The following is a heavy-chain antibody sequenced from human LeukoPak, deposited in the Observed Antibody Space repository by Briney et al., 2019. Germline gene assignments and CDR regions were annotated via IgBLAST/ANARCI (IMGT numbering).Heavy chain of an antibody. D-gene: IGHD6-19*01. Sequence: GGSLRLSCAASGFTFSSYSMNWVRQAPGKGLEWVSSISSSSSYIYYTDSVKGRFTISRDNAKNSLYLQMNSLRAEDTAVYYCARVIYSGWEGELSDWGQGTLVTVSS. V-gene: IGHV3-21*01. J-gene: IGHJ4*02. CDR2: ISSSSSYI. CDR3: ARVIYSGWEGELSD. CDR1: GFTFSSYS.